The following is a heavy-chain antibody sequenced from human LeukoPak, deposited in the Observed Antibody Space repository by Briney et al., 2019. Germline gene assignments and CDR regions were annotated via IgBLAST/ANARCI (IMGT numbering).Heavy chain of an antibody. J-gene: IGHJ4*02. CDR3: ARQAAPPRFDY. V-gene: IGHV4-59*08. CDR1: GGSISSYY. CDR2: IYYSGST. Sequence: PSETLSLTCTVSGGSISSYYWSWIRQPPGKGLEWIGYIYYSGSTNYNPSLKSRVTISVDTSKNQFSLKLSSVTAADTAVYYCARQAAPPRFDYWGQGTLVTVSS.